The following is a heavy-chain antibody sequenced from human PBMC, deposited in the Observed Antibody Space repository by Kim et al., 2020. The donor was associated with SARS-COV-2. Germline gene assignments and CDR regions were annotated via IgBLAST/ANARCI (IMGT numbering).Heavy chain of an antibody. CDR3: ARGYSSSNNNWFDP. V-gene: IGHV4-34*01. D-gene: IGHD6-13*01. J-gene: IGHJ5*02. Sequence: TPSLKSRVTISVDTSKNQFSMKLSSVTAADTAVYYCARGYSSSNNNWFDPWGQGTLVTVSS.